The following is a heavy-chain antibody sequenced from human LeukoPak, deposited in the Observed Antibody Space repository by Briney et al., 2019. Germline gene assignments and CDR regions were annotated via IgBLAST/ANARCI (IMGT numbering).Heavy chain of an antibody. J-gene: IGHJ3*02. Sequence: ASVKVSCKASGYRFSSFGINWMRQAPGQGLEWMGWISAYNGETNYAQNLQGRVTMTTDTSTSTAYMDLRSLRSDDTAVYYCARASSVESSTNAFDIWGQGTMVTVSS. CDR2: ISAYNGET. CDR3: ARASSVESSTNAFDI. D-gene: IGHD2-2*01. CDR1: GYRFSSFG. V-gene: IGHV1-18*01.